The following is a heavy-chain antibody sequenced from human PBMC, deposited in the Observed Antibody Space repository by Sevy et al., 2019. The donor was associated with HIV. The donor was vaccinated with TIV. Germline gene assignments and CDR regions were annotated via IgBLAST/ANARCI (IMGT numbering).Heavy chain of an antibody. J-gene: IGHJ4*02. CDR1: GFTFSNYW. V-gene: IGHV3-7*01. CDR3: AVDVVVNDVAFDY. Sequence: GGSLRLSCAASGFTFSNYWMSWVRQAPGKGLEWVANIKQDGSEKFYVDSVKGRFTISRDNAKNSLFLQMNSLRAEDTVVYYCAVDVVVNDVAFDYWGQGTLVTVSS. D-gene: IGHD2-15*01. CDR2: IKQDGSEK.